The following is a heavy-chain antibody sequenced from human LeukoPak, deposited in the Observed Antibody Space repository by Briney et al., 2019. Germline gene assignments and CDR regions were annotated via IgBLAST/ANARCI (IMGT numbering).Heavy chain of an antibody. Sequence: PGRSLRLSCTASGFTFGDYAMSWVRQAPGKGLEWVAFIRYDGSNKYYADSVKGRFTISRDNSKNTLYLQMNSLRAEDTAVYYCAKDHSSGVYASYYYDSSGYYNDYWGQGTLVTVSS. CDR3: AKDHSSGVYASYYYDSSGYYNDY. J-gene: IGHJ4*02. D-gene: IGHD3-22*01. CDR1: GFTFGDYA. CDR2: IRYDGSNK. V-gene: IGHV3-30*02.